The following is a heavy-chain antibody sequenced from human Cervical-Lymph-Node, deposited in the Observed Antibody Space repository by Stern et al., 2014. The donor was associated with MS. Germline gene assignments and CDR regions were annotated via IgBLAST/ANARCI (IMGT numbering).Heavy chain of an antibody. CDR1: GYTLSQLS. J-gene: IGHJ6*02. CDR3: STGVAVVEVVPATGNTPGTYYYPLDV. CDR2: FDPQMDEM. Sequence: VQLVQSGAEVKKPGASVRVSCKVLGYTLSQLSIHWVRQAPGRGLEWMGGFDPQMDEMVYAQHFQGRVAVTDDTTTDTATLELTSLTSEDTAVYYCSTGVAVVEVVPATGNTPGTYYYPLDVWGQGTTVTVSS. D-gene: IGHD1-14*01. V-gene: IGHV1-24*01.